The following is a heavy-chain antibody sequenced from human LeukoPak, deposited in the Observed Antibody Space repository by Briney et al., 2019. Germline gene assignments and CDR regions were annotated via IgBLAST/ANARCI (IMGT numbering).Heavy chain of an antibody. CDR3: ARIQSRIAVAGPDY. CDR1: GFTFSNAW. CDR2: IKQDGSEK. J-gene: IGHJ4*02. Sequence: GGSLRLSCAASGFTFSNAWMSWVRQAPGKGLGWVADIKQDGSEKYYVDSVKGRFTISRDNAKNSLYLQMNSLRAEDTAVYYCARIQSRIAVAGPDYWGQGTLVTVSS. D-gene: IGHD6-19*01. V-gene: IGHV3-7*01.